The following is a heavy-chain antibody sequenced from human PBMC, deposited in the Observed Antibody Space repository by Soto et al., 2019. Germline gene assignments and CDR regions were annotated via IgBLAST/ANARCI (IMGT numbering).Heavy chain of an antibody. J-gene: IGHJ4*02. V-gene: IGHV3-23*01. Sequence: EVQLLESGGGLVQPGGSLRLSCAASGFTFGSYAMSWVRQAPGKGLEWVSLISGTGDSSEYANSVKGRFTISRDYSKTTVFLQMNSLRAEDTAVYFCAKVGDTQWGSTYRYTHFDYWGQGTRVAVSS. CDR3: AKVGDTQWGSTYRYTHFDY. CDR1: GFTFGSYA. CDR2: ISGTGDSS. D-gene: IGHD3-16*02.